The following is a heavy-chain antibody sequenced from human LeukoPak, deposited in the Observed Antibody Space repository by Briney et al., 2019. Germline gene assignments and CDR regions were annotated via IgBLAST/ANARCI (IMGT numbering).Heavy chain of an antibody. CDR1: GGTFSSYA. J-gene: IGHJ6*03. CDR3: ARGLAYCGGDCYSRGHYYYYMDV. Sequence: SVKVSCKASGGTFSSYAISWVRQAPGQGLEWMGGIIPIFGTANYAQKFQGRVTITADESTSTAYMELSSLRSEDTAVYYCARGLAYCGGDCYSRGHYYYYMDVWGKGTTVTVSS. D-gene: IGHD2-21*01. CDR2: IIPIFGTA. V-gene: IGHV1-69*13.